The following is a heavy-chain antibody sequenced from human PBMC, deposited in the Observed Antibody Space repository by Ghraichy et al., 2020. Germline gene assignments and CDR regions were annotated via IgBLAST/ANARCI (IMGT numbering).Heavy chain of an antibody. CDR2: IFHRGST. Sequence: SETLSLTCSVSGGSISSSSYYWGWIRQPPGEGLEWIATIFHRGSTYYNPSLQSRVTISVDTSKNQFSLKLSSVTAADTAVYYCVRPSGSYPYSGPFDIWGQGTMVTVSS. V-gene: IGHV4-39*01. D-gene: IGHD1-26*01. CDR3: VRPSGSYPYSGPFDI. CDR1: GGSISSSSYY. J-gene: IGHJ3*02.